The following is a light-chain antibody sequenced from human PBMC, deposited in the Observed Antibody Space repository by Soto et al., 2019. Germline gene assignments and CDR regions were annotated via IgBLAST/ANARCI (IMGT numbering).Light chain of an antibody. CDR1: QSISSY. J-gene: IGKJ2*01. Sequence: DIQMTQSPSTLSASVGNRVTITCRASQSISSYLAWYQQKPGRAPKVLIYKASNLESGVPSRFSGSGSETELSLTISSLQPDDSATYYCQHYNTYPYTFGQGTKLEI. V-gene: IGKV1-5*03. CDR2: KAS. CDR3: QHYNTYPYT.